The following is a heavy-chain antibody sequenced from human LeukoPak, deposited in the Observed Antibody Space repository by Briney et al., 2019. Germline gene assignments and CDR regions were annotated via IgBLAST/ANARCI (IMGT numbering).Heavy chain of an antibody. D-gene: IGHD5-18*01. J-gene: IGHJ5*02. CDR3: ARRPYIQLWLNWFDP. CDR1: GYSISSGYY. V-gene: IGHV4-38-2*02. CDR2: IYHSGST. Sequence: SETLSLTCTVSGYSISSGYYWGWIRQPPGRGLEWIGSIYHSGSTYYNPSLKSRVTISVDTSKNQFSLKLSSVTAADTAVYYCARRPYIQLWLNWFDPWGQGTLVTVSS.